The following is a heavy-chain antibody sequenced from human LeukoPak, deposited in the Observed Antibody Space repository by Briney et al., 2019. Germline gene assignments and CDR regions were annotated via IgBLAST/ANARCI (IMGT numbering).Heavy chain of an antibody. CDR1: GYSISSGYY. D-gene: IGHD3-22*01. J-gene: IGHJ4*02. CDR2: IYHSGST. V-gene: IGHV4-38-2*01. Sequence: SETLSLTCAVSGYSISSGYYWGWIRPPPGKGLEWIGSIYHSGSTYYNPSLKSRVTISVDTSKNQFSLKLSSVTAADTAVYCCARQEYYYDSSGSYFDYWGQGTLVTVSS. CDR3: ARQEYYYDSSGSYFDY.